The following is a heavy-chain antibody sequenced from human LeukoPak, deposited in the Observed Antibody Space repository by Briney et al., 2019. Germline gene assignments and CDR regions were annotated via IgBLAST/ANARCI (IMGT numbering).Heavy chain of an antibody. CDR2: IDTDGSTT. V-gene: IGHV3-74*01. Sequence: TGGSLRLSCAASGFTFDTYWMHWVRQAPGRGLVWVSHIDTDGSTTRHADSVKGRFTISRDNAKNTLYLQMNSLRAEDTAVYYCTRDITLTRGGRSDYWGQGTLVTVSA. D-gene: IGHD3-10*01. CDR1: GFTFDTYW. J-gene: IGHJ4*02. CDR3: TRDITLTRGGRSDY.